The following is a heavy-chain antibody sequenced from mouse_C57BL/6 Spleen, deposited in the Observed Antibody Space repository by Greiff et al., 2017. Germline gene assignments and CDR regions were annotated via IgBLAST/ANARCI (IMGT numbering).Heavy chain of an antibody. J-gene: IGHJ4*01. Sequence: QVQLQQPGAELVRPGSSVKLSCKASGYTFTSYWMNWVKQRPIQGLEWIGNIDPSDSDTHYNQKFKDKATLTVDKSSSTAYMQLSSLTSEDSAVYYCARGGARGYAMDDWGQGTSGTVSS. CDR2: IDPSDSDT. CDR1: GYTFTSYW. CDR3: ARGGARGYAMDD. V-gene: IGHV1-52*01.